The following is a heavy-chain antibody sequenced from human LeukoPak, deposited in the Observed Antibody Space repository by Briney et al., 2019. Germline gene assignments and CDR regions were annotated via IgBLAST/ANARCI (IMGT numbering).Heavy chain of an antibody. Sequence: GGSLRLSCAASGFTFSDYYMSWIRQAPRKGLEWVSYIGDSGTTIYYAGSVKGRFTISWDNAKNSLFLQMNSLRAEDTAVYYCASQDCSTTSCYLPYWGQGTLGTVSS. CDR3: ASQDCSTTSCYLPY. CDR1: GFTFSDYY. D-gene: IGHD2-2*01. J-gene: IGHJ4*02. V-gene: IGHV3-11*01. CDR2: IGDSGTTI.